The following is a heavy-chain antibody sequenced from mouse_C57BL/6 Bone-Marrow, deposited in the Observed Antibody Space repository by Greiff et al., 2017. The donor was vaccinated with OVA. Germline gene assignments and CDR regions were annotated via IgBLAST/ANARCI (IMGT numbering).Heavy chain of an antibody. V-gene: IGHV1-5*01. CDR2: IYPGNSDT. D-gene: IGHD1-1*01. J-gene: IGHJ2*01. CDR3: TRSLITTVVGDFDY. CDR1: SYW. Sequence: SYWMHWVKQRPGQGLEWIGAIYPGNSDTSYNQKFKGKAKLTAVTSASTAYMELSSLTNEDSAVYYCTRSLITTVVGDFDYWGQGTTLTVSS.